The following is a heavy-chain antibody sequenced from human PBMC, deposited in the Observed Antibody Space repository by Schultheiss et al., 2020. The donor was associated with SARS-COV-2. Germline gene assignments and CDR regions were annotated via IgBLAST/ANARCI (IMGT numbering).Heavy chain of an antibody. Sequence: GESLKISCAASGFTFSSYEMNWVRQAPGKGLEWVSYISSSGSTIYYADSVKGRFTISRDNAKNSLYLQMNSLRAEDTAVYYCARDYSNSGYDSGGAFDIWGQGTMVTVSS. D-gene: IGHD5-12*01. CDR2: ISSSGSTI. CDR3: ARDYSNSGYDSGGAFDI. J-gene: IGHJ3*02. CDR1: GFTFSSYE. V-gene: IGHV3-48*03.